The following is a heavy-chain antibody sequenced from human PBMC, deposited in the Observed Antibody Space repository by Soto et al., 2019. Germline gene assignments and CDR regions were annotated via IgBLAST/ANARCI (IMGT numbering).Heavy chain of an antibody. CDR1: GGSISSYY. D-gene: IGHD6-13*01. CDR2: IYYSGST. V-gene: IGHV4-59*01. J-gene: IGHJ4*02. Sequence: SETLSLTCTVSGGSISSYYWSWIRQPPGKGLEWIGYIYYSGSTNYNPSLKSRVTISVDTSKNQFSLKLSSVTAADTAVYYCARGVSSSWYYFDYWGQGTLVTVSS. CDR3: ARGVSSSWYYFDY.